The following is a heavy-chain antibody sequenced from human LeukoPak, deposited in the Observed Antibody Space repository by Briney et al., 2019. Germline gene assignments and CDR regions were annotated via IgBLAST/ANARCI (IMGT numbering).Heavy chain of an antibody. V-gene: IGHV3-21*01. Sequence: GGSLRLSCAASGFTFSSYSMNWVRQAPGKGLEWVSSISSSSSYIYYADSVKGRFTISRDNAKNSLYLQMNGLRAEDTAVYYCARDLPYGDWYFDLWGRGTLVTVSS. CDR3: ARDLPYGDWYFDL. D-gene: IGHD4-17*01. J-gene: IGHJ2*01. CDR2: ISSSSSYI. CDR1: GFTFSSYS.